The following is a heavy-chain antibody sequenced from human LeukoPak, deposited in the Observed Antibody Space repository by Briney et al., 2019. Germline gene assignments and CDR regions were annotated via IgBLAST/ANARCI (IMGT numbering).Heavy chain of an antibody. CDR3: ARAHMTTVTLGDY. Sequence: WASVKVSCKASGYTFTGYYIHWVRQAPGQGLEWMGWINPNSGVTNYAQKFQGRVTLTRDTPISTAYMEVSRLRSDDTAVYYCARAHMTTVTLGDYWGQGTLVTVSS. D-gene: IGHD4-11*01. V-gene: IGHV1-2*02. CDR1: GYTFTGYY. CDR2: INPNSGVT. J-gene: IGHJ4*02.